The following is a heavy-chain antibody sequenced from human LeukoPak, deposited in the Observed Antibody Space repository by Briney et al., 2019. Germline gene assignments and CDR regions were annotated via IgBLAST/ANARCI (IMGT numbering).Heavy chain of an antibody. Sequence: SSETLSLTCAVYGESFSGYYWSWIRQPPGKGLEWIGEMNHSGSANYNPSLKSRVTISVDTSKNQFSLKLSSETAADTAVYYCARRAGVPDAKADWFDPWGQGTLVTVSS. D-gene: IGHD2-2*01. CDR2: MNHSGSA. CDR3: ARRAGVPDAKADWFDP. CDR1: GESFSGYY. J-gene: IGHJ5*02. V-gene: IGHV4-34*01.